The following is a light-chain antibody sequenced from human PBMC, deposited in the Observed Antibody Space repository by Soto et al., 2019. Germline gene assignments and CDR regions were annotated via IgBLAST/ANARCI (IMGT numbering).Light chain of an antibody. CDR1: ITDVGTYNL. V-gene: IGLV2-23*02. Sequence: QSVLTQPASVSGSAGQSITISCTGTITDVGTYNLVSWYLHHPGKAPQLVIYEVTKRPSGVSNRFSGSKSGNTASLTISGLKAEDEADYYCCSYARTYRLMIFGEGTKVTV. CDR3: CSYARTYRLMI. J-gene: IGLJ2*01. CDR2: EVT.